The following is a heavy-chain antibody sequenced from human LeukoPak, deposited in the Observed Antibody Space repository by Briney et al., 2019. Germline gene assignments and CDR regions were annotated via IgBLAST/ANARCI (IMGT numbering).Heavy chain of an antibody. CDR2: INHSGST. CDR3: ARMACSSPGDFDY. J-gene: IGHJ4*02. D-gene: IGHD6-13*01. Sequence: SETLSLTCAVYGGSFSGYYWSWIRQPLGKGLEWIGEINHSGSTNYNPSLKSRVTISVDTSKNQFSLKLSSVTPADTAVYYCARMACSSPGDFDYWGQGTLVTVSS. V-gene: IGHV4-34*01. CDR1: GGSFSGYY.